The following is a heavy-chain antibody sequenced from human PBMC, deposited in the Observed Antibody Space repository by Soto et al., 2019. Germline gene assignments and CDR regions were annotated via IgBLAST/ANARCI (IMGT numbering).Heavy chain of an antibody. V-gene: IGHV1-18*01. Sequence: GASVKVSCKASGYTFTSYGISWVRQAPGQGLEWMGWISAYNGNTNYAQKLQGRVTMTTDTSTSTAYMELRSLRSDDTAVYYCARVRGVVTSTLYYSYYGMDVWGQGTTVTV. D-gene: IGHD3-3*01. CDR2: ISAYNGNT. CDR3: ARVRGVVTSTLYYSYYGMDV. CDR1: GYTFTSYG. J-gene: IGHJ6*02.